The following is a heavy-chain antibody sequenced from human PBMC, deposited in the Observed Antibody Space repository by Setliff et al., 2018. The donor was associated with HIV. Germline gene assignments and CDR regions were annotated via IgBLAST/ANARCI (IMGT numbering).Heavy chain of an antibody. V-gene: IGHV4-4*07. CDR1: GGSISDYS. D-gene: IGHD1-26*01. CDR3: ARIRAGALLNAFDI. CDR2: IYTSGST. Sequence: SETLSLTCTVSGGSISDYSWSWIRQPAGKGLEWTGGIYTSGSTNYNPSLRSGVTMSVDTSKNQFSLKLSSVTAADTAIYYCARIRAGALLNAFDIWAQGTMVTVSS. J-gene: IGHJ3*02.